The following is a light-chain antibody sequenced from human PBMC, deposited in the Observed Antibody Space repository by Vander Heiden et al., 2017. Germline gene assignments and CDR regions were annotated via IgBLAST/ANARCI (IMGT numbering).Light chain of an antibody. V-gene: IGKV1-39*01. CDR2: GAS. CDR1: QSISTY. J-gene: IGKJ2*01. Sequence: EIQMTQFPSSLSASVGDRVTITCRASQSISTYLNWYQQRPGKAPKLLIYGASSLQSGVPSRFSGSGSGTDFTLTISSLQPDDFATYYCQQNYNTPYTFGQGTELEIK. CDR3: QQNYNTPYT.